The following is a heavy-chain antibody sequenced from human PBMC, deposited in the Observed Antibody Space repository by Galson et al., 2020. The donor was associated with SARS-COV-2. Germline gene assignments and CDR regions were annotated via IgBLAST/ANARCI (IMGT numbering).Heavy chain of an antibody. J-gene: IGHJ4*02. CDR2: IYYSGST. V-gene: IGHV4-59*13. D-gene: IGHD3-3*01. Sequence: SETLSLTCTVSGGSISSYYWSWIRQPPGKGLEWIGYIYYSGSTNYNPSLKSRVTISVDTSKNQFSLKLSSVTAADTAVYYCARGGPHTYYDVWSGYYSCCYFDCWGQGTLVTVSS. CDR3: ARGGPHTYYDVWSGYYSCCYFDC. CDR1: GGSISSYY.